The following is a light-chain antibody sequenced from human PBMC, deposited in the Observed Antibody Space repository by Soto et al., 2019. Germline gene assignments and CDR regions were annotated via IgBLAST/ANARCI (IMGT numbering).Light chain of an antibody. V-gene: IGKV3D-20*02. J-gene: IGKJ1*01. CDR2: GAS. CDR1: QSVRINY. CDR3: QQHSHWPPWT. Sequence: EIVLTQSPGTLSLSPGERATLSCRASQSVRINYLAWYQQKPGQAPRLLIYGASSRATGIPDRFSGSGSGTDFTLTISRLEPEDFAVYYCQQHSHWPPWTFGQGTRVEIQ.